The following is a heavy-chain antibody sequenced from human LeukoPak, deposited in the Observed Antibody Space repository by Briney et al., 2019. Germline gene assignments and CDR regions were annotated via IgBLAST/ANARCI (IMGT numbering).Heavy chain of an antibody. J-gene: IGHJ5*02. CDR2: ISGSGGST. Sequence: GGSLRLSCAASGFTFSSYAMSWVRQAPGKGLEWISAISGSGGSTYYADSVKGRFTISRDNSKNTLYLQMNSLRAEDTAVYYCAEAVSSWYFWFDPWGQGTLVTVSS. D-gene: IGHD6-13*01. CDR3: AEAVSSWYFWFDP. V-gene: IGHV3-23*01. CDR1: GFTFSSYA.